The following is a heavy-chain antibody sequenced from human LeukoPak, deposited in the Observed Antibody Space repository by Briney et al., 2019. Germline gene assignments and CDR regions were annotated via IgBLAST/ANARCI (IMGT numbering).Heavy chain of an antibody. J-gene: IGHJ4*02. Sequence: PSETLSLTCADYGGSFSGYYWSWIRQPPGKGLEWIGEITYSGSTNYNPSLKSRVTISVDTSKNQFSLKLTSVTAADTAVYYCARHAPTYSEGYYFDYWGQGTLVTVSS. CDR3: ARHAPTYSEGYYFDY. CDR2: ITYSGST. V-gene: IGHV4-34*01. CDR1: GGSFSGYY. D-gene: IGHD1-26*01.